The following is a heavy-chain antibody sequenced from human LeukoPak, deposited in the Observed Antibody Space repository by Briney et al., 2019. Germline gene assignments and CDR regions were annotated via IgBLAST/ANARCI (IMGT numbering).Heavy chain of an antibody. D-gene: IGHD2-2*01. J-gene: IGHJ3*02. CDR1: GGSFSGYY. CDR3: ARPAATIHANPNAFDI. V-gene: IGHV4-34*01. Sequence: SETLSLTCAVYGGSFSGYYWSWIRQPPGKGLEWTGEINHSGSTNYNPSLKSRVTISVDTSKNQFSLKLSSVTAADTAVYYCARPAATIHANPNAFDIWGQGTMVTVSS. CDR2: INHSGST.